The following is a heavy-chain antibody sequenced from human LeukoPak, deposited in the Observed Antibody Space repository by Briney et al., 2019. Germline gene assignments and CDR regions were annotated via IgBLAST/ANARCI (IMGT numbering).Heavy chain of an antibody. J-gene: IGHJ4*02. CDR3: AVGYCSGGSCYPFDY. V-gene: IGHV3-53*04. D-gene: IGHD2-15*01. CDR1: GFTGSNNY. CDR2: IYSGGST. Sequence: GGFPRLSCAASGFTGSNNYMSWGRQGPGEGLGGGSVIYSGGSTYYADSVKGRFTISRHNSKNTLYLQMNSLRAEDTAVYYCAVGYCSGGSCYPFDYWGQGTLVTVSS.